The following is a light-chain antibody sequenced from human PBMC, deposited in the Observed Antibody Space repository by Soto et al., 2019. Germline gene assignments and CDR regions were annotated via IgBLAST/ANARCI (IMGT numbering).Light chain of an antibody. V-gene: IGLV2-14*01. J-gene: IGLJ1*01. CDR2: EVT. CDR3: TSYTTNSTGV. CDR1: SSDVGDYDY. Sequence: QSVLTQPASVSGSPGQSITISCTGTSSDVGDYDYVSWYQQHPGKAPKLMIYEVTNRPSGVSNRFSGSKSGNTASLTISGLQAVDEADYYCTSYTTNSTGVFGAGTKVTVL.